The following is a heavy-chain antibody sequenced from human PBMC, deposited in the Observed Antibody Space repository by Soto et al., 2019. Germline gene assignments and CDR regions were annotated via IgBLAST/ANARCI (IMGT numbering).Heavy chain of an antibody. CDR2: IGVRDDNT. V-gene: IGHV3-23*01. J-gene: IGHJ3*01. D-gene: IGHD2-15*01. CDR3: AKEKEGYATTFYHAFDF. Sequence: EVQLLESGGGLVQPGGSLRLSCAASGLTFSTYAMNWVRQTPGKGLDWVSTIGVRDDNTYYPDSVRGRFTISRDNSKDTLYLKMNSMRAEDTTVYYCAKEKEGYATTFYHAFDFTGRGRMVTVSS. CDR1: GLTFSTYA.